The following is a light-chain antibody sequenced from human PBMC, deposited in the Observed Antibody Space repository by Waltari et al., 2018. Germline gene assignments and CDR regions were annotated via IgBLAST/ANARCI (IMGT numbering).Light chain of an antibody. V-gene: IGLV2-11*01. CDR1: SIDVGAYDY. CDR3: CSYARSYFYV. Sequence: QSALTQPRSVSGSPGQSVTIHCTGTSIDVGAYDYVSWYQQHPGKAPKLKIYDVDKRPSGSPYRFSGSKSGDTASLTISGLQTEDEADYYCCSYARSYFYVCGIGTKVTVL. J-gene: IGLJ1*01. CDR2: DVD.